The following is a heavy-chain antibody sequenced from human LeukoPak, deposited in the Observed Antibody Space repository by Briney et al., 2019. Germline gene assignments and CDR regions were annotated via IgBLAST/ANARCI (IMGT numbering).Heavy chain of an antibody. CDR3: ARDEAGAARY. V-gene: IGHV3-53*01. CDR2: IYSGDST. D-gene: IGHD6-6*01. CDR1: GFTVTTNY. Sequence: GGSLRLSCAASGFTVTTNYMSWVRQAPGKGLECVSVIYSGDSTYYADSVKGRFTISRDNSKNTLYLQMNSLRAEDTAVYYCARDEAGAARYWGQGTLVTVSS. J-gene: IGHJ4*02.